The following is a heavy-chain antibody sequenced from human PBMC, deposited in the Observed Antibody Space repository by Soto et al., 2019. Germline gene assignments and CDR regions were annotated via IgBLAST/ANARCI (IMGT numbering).Heavy chain of an antibody. J-gene: IGHJ4*02. CDR2: ISGSGGST. D-gene: IGHD6-19*01. CDR1: GFTFSSYA. CDR3: AKDLFDSSGWYSPY. Sequence: GESLKISCAASGFTFSSYAMSWVRQAPGKGLEWVSAISGSGGSTYYADSVKGRFTISRDNSKNTLYLQMNSLRAEDTAVYYCAKDLFDSSGWYSPYWGQGTLVTVSS. V-gene: IGHV3-23*01.